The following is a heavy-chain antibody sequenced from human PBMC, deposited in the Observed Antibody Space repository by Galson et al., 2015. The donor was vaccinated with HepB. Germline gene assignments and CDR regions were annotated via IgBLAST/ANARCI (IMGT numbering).Heavy chain of an antibody. V-gene: IGHV3-66*01. Sequence: SLRLSCAASGFTVSSNYMSWVRQVPGKGLEWVSVIYSGGSTYYADSVKGRFTISRDNSKNTLYLQMNSLRAEDTAVYYCAREPVYYDSSGHDDYWGQGTLVTVSS. J-gene: IGHJ4*02. CDR2: IYSGGST. D-gene: IGHD3-22*01. CDR3: AREPVYYDSSGHDDY. CDR1: GFTVSSNY.